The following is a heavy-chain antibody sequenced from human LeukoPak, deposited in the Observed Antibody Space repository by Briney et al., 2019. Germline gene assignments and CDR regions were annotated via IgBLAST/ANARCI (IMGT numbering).Heavy chain of an antibody. CDR3: ARDPRNVGLAP. D-gene: IGHD2-15*01. CDR1: GFSLSGYW. J-gene: IGHJ5*02. CDR2: NNGDGSTT. V-gene: IGHV3-74*01. Sequence: GGSLRLSCVASGFSLSGYWMYWVRQAPGKGLMYISRNNGDGSTTNYADVVKGRFAMSRDNVKNTLYLRMNSLRVEDTAVYYCARDPRNVGLAPWGQGTLVTVSS.